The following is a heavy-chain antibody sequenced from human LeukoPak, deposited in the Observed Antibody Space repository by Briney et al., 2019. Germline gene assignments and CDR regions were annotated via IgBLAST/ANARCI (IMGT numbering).Heavy chain of an antibody. CDR2: INPNSGGT. J-gene: IGHJ4*02. V-gene: IGHV1-2*02. CDR3: ARDTNDSSGPVDY. D-gene: IGHD3-22*01. CDR1: GYTFTGYY. Sequence: ASVKVSCKASGYTFTGYYMHWVRQAPGQGLEWMGWINPNSGGTNYAQKFQGRVTMTRDTSISTAYMELSRLRSDDTAVYYCARDTNDSSGPVDYWGQGTLVTVSS.